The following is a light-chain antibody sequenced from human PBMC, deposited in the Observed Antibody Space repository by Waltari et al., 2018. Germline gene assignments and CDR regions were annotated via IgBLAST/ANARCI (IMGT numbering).Light chain of an antibody. V-gene: IGLV3-21*04. CDR3: QVWDGNNDVGV. J-gene: IGLJ3*02. CDR1: RIGSKS. Sequence: SYVLTQPPSVSVAPGETARVTCGGDRIGSKSVNWYQQKPGQAPVLVIYYDSYRPSGIPERFSGSNSGDTATLTLSRVEVGDEADYYCQVWDGNNDVGVFGGGTKLTVL. CDR2: YDS.